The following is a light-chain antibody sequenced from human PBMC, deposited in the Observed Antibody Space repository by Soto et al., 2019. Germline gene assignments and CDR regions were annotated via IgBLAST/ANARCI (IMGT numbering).Light chain of an antibody. CDR3: QSYDSSLSGWV. CDR2: GNS. V-gene: IGLV1-40*01. J-gene: IGLJ3*02. Sequence: QSVLTQPPSVSGAPGQRVTISCTGSSSNMGAGYVVHWYQQLPGTAPKLLIYGNSNRPSGVPDRFSGSKSGTSASLAITGLQAEDEADYYCQSYDSSLSGWVFGGGTKLTV. CDR1: SSNMGAGYV.